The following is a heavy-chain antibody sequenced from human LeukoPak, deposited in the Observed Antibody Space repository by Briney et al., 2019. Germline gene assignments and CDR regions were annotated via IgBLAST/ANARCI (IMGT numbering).Heavy chain of an antibody. CDR2: IYYSGST. CDR3: ARSAIIRGEWELLQGRRETFDY. J-gene: IGHJ4*02. Sequence: SETLSLTCTVSGGSISSSSYYWGWIRQPPGKGLEWIGSIYYSGSTYYNPSLKSRVTISVDTSKNQFSLKLSSVTAADTAVYYCARSAIIRGEWELLQGRRETFDYWGQGTLVTVSS. V-gene: IGHV4-39*07. CDR1: GGSISSSSYY. D-gene: IGHD1-26*01.